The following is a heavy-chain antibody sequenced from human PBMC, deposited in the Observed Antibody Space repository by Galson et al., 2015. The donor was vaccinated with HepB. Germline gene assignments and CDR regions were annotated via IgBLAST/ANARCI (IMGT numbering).Heavy chain of an antibody. CDR2: IQQDGSEK. CDR3: AKDRIAAALVSVVDY. CDR1: GFTFSSSW. J-gene: IGHJ4*02. Sequence: SLRLSCAASGFTFSSSWMSWVRQAPGKGLEWVATIQQDGSEKYYVDSVKGRFTISRDNAKHSLYLQMNSLRAEDTAPYYFAKDRIAAALVSVVDYWGQGTLVTVSS. V-gene: IGHV3-7*03. D-gene: IGHD6-13*01.